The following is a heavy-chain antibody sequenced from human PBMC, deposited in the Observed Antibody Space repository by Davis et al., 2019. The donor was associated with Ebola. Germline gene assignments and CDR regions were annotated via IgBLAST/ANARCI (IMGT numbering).Heavy chain of an antibody. CDR2: IYSGGTT. Sequence: GESLKISCAASGFTVSSNYMSWVRQAPGKGLEWLSVIYSGGTTYYADSVKGRFTISREDAKNTLYLQMTSLRADDTAVYYCVRGGRDNIMVVATIPLFENWGPGIQVTVSS. CDR3: VRGGRDNIMVVATIPLFEN. D-gene: IGHD2-15*01. CDR1: GFTVSSNY. V-gene: IGHV3-53*01. J-gene: IGHJ4*02.